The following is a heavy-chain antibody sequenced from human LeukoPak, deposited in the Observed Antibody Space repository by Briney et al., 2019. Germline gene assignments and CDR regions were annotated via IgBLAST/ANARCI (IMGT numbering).Heavy chain of an antibody. D-gene: IGHD3-22*01. CDR1: GGSFSGYY. CDR2: INHSGNT. J-gene: IGHJ4*02. V-gene: IGHV4-34*01. Sequence: PSETLSLTCAVYGGSFSGYYWNWIRQPPGKWLEWIGEINHSGNTDYNPSLKSRVTMSVDTSKNQFSLRLSSVTAADTAVYYCARDHNYDSSGYFLYYWGQGTLVTVSS. CDR3: ARDHNYDSSGYFLYY.